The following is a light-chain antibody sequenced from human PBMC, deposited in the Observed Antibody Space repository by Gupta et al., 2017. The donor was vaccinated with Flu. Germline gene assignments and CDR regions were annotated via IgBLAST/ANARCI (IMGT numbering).Light chain of an antibody. CDR2: GAS. Sequence: EIVFTQSPGTLSLSPGDRATLSCRASQSVRSSYLAWYQQKPGQAPRLLIYGASSRATGIPDRVSGSGSGTDFTLTSSRMEPEDCAVYYCQQYGSSPRTFGQGTKVEIK. CDR1: QSVRSSY. J-gene: IGKJ1*01. CDR3: QQYGSSPRT. V-gene: IGKV3-20*01.